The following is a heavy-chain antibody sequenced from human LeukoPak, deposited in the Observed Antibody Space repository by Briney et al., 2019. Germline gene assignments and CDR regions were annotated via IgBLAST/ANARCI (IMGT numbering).Heavy chain of an antibody. CDR1: GYSFTSYW. V-gene: IGHV5-51*01. CDR2: IYPGDSDT. J-gene: IGHJ4*02. D-gene: IGHD3-22*01. CDR3: ARCDYETSGYYSH. Sequence: GESLKISCKGSGYSFTSYWIGWVRQMPGEGLEWMGIIYPGDSDTTYSPSFHVPVTISADKSISTPYLPCGTLKASDTAMDYCARCDYETSGYYSHWGQGTLVTVSS.